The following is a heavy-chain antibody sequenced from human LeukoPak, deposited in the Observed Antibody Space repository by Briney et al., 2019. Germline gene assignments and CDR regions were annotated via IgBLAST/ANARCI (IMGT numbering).Heavy chain of an antibody. J-gene: IGHJ4*02. CDR2: IYYSGTT. CDR3: ARRGIAAAGYDY. Sequence: SETLSFTCTGSGCSISSYYWSWIRQPPGKERKWIGYIYYSGTTNYNPSLKSRVTILVDTSKNQFSLNLSSVTAADTAVYYCARRGIAAAGYDYWGQGTLVTVSS. V-gene: IGHV4-59*08. CDR1: GCSISSYY. D-gene: IGHD6-13*01.